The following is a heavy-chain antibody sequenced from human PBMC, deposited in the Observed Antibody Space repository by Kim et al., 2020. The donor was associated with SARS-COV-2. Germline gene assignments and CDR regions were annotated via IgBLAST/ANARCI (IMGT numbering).Heavy chain of an antibody. D-gene: IGHD3-9*01. CDR2: ISSSSSYI. CDR3: ARGGDFDWLLYRYYFDY. V-gene: IGHV3-21*01. CDR1: GFTFSSYS. Sequence: GGSLRLSCAASGFTFSSYSMNWVRQAPGKGLEWVSSISSSSSYIYYADSVKGRFTISRDNAKNSLYLQMNSLRAEDTAVYYCARGGDFDWLLYRYYFDYWGQGTLVTVSS. J-gene: IGHJ4*02.